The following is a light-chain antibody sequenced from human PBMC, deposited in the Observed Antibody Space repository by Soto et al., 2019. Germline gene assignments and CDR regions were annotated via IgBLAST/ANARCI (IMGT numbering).Light chain of an antibody. Sequence: DIQMSQSPSSLSASVGDRVAITCQASQDIKNYLNWYQQKSGKAPKLLIYAASSLQSGVPSRFSGSGSGTDLTLTISSLQPEDFAVYYCQQRSNSPPWIPFGQRARLEI. V-gene: IGKV1-39*01. CDR1: QDIKNY. J-gene: IGKJ5*01. CDR2: AAS. CDR3: QQRSNSPPWIP.